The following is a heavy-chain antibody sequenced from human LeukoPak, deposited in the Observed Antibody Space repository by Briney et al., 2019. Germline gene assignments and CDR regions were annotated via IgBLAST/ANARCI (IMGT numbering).Heavy chain of an antibody. V-gene: IGHV3-7*01. CDR3: ARGGYYGSGNYFDY. Sequence: GGSLRLSCAASGFTFSSYAMSWVRQAPGKGLEWVANIKQDGSEKYYVDSVKGRFTISRDNAKNSLYLQMNSLRAEDTAVYYCARGGYYGSGNYFDYWGQGTLVTVSS. CDR1: GFTFSSYA. J-gene: IGHJ4*02. D-gene: IGHD3-10*01. CDR2: IKQDGSEK.